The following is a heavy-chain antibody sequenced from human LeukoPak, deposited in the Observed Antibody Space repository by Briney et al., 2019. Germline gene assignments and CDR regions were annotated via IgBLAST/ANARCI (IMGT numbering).Heavy chain of an antibody. CDR2: ISSSSNYI. D-gene: IGHD3-10*01. CDR3: ARVLIRNCGSGSEWSTLWTLDY. Sequence: GGSLRLSCAVSGFTFSSYSMNWVRQAPGKGLEWVSSISSSSNYIYYADSVRGRFTISRDNAKNSLSLQMNSLRAEDTAVYYCARVLIRNCGSGSEWSTLWTLDYWGQGTLVTVSS. J-gene: IGHJ4*02. CDR1: GFTFSSYS. V-gene: IGHV3-21*01.